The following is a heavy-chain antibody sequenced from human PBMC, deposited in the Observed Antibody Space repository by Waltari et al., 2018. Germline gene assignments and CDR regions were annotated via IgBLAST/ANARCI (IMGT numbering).Heavy chain of an antibody. J-gene: IGHJ4*02. CDR1: GGSVRGDNAY. D-gene: IGHD3-22*01. V-gene: IGHV4-61*01. Sequence: QVHLQESGPGLVRPSETLSLTCSVSGGSVRGDNAYRHWIGHSPQKGLEWIGYSSSSGTTYYNPSLKSRVTSSMDTSTDQFSLKLTAVTTADTALYYCATERAGRPFYYDSTGYTWGQGTLVTVAS. CDR2: SSSSGTT. CDR3: ATERAGRPFYYDSTGYT.